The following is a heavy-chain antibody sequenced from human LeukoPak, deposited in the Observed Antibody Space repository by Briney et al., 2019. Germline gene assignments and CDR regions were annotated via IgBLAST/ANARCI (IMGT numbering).Heavy chain of an antibody. CDR3: ARAWNGNYFDY. Sequence: PSETMSLTGAVSSYCISSGYYWGWIRQPPGEGRECIGTIYHSGGTYYNPSLKSRVTISVDTSKNPFSLNLTSVTAADTAVYYCARAWNGNYFDYWGQGTLVTVSS. V-gene: IGHV4-38-2*01. CDR2: IYHSGGT. D-gene: IGHD1-1*01. J-gene: IGHJ4*02. CDR1: SYCISSGYY.